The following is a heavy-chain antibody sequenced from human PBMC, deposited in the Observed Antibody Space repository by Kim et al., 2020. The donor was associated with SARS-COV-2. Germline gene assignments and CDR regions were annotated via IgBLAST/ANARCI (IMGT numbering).Heavy chain of an antibody. D-gene: IGHD3-10*01. CDR3: AREIVGVVRGVMWFDP. Sequence: YVKGPFTISRDNSKTTLYLRMNRLRVEDTAVYYCAREIVGVVRGVMWFDPWGQGTLVTVSS. J-gene: IGHJ5*02. V-gene: IGHV3-30*07.